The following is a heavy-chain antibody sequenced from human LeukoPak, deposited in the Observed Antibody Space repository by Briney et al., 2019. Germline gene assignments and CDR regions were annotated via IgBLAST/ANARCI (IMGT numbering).Heavy chain of an antibody. V-gene: IGHV1-3*01. Sequence: ASVKVSCKASGYTFTSYAMHWVRQAPGQRLEWMGWINAGNGNTKYSQKFQGRVTITRDTSASTAYMELSSLRSEDTAVYYCARDESILGYYDSSGLPQHWGQGTLVTVSS. D-gene: IGHD3-22*01. J-gene: IGHJ1*01. CDR3: ARDESILGYYDSSGLPQH. CDR2: INAGNGNT. CDR1: GYTFTSYA.